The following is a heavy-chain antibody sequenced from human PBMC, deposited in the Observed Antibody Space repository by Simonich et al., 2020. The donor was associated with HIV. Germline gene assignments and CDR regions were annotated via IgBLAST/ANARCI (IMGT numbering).Heavy chain of an antibody. Sequence: QVQLVQSGAEVKKPGASVKVSCKASGYTFTSYGISWVRQAPGQGLEWMGWSSAYKGNTNYAQKLQGRVTMTTDASTSTAYMELRSLRSDDTAVYYCARGSGYDYSTGIFDIWGQGTMVTVSS. CDR3: ARGSGYDYSTGIFDI. J-gene: IGHJ3*02. CDR1: GYTFTSYG. V-gene: IGHV1-18*01. D-gene: IGHD5-12*01. CDR2: SSAYKGNT.